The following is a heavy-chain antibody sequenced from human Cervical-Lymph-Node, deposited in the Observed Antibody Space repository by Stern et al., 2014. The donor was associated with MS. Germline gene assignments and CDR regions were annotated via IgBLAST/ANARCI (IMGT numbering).Heavy chain of an antibody. J-gene: IGHJ4*02. CDR1: GFIFSSYA. CDR2: LSNEGSKQ. Sequence: QVQLVESGGGVVQPGRSLRLSCAASGFIFSSYAMHWVRQAPGKGLDWVAFLSNEGSKQFYADSVKGRFTISRDNSNNTLYRQMNSLRPEDTAVYYCARDTCRGGGCYFRYWGQGILITVSS. D-gene: IGHD2-15*01. V-gene: IGHV3-30-3*01. CDR3: ARDTCRGGGCYFRY.